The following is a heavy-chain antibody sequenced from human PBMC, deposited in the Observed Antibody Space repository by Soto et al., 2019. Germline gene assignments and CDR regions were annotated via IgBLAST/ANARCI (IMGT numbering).Heavy chain of an antibody. CDR1: GGTFSSYA. J-gene: IGHJ6*02. CDR3: ARCEEQLAYYYYYGMDV. Sequence: SVKVSCKASGGTFSSYAISWVRQAPGQGLEWMGGIIPIFGTANYAQKFQGRVTITADESTSTAYMELSSLRSEDTAVYYCARCEEQLAYYYYYGMDVWGQGTTVTVSS. CDR2: IIPIFGTA. V-gene: IGHV1-69*13. D-gene: IGHD6-13*01.